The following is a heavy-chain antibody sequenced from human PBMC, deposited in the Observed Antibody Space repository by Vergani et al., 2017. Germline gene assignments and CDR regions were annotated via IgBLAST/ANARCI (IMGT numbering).Heavy chain of an antibody. CDR1: GFTFNQYG. V-gene: IGHV3-33*01. D-gene: IGHD1-14*01. CDR2: TWCVGNNK. Sequence: QVQLVESGGGVVQPGRSLRLSCAASGFTFNQYGMHWVRQAPGKGLEWVAVTWCVGNNKQYADSVKGRFTISRDNSKSTMYLQMNSLRDEDTGVYYCARDLRLLYNRFDPWGQGTPVTVSS. J-gene: IGHJ5*02. CDR3: ARDLRLLYNRFDP.